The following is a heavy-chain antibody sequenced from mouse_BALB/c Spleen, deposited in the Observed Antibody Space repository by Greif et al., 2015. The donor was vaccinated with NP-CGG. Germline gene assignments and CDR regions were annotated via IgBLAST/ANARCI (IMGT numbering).Heavy chain of an antibody. CDR3: ARDGDYGYYAMDY. D-gene: IGHD1-2*01. CDR2: IRNKANGYTT. J-gene: IGHJ4*01. V-gene: IGHV7-3*02. Sequence: EVQGVESGGGLVQPGGSLGLSCATSGFTFTDYYMSWVRQPPGKALEWLGFIRNKANGYTTEYSASVKGRFTISRDNSQSILYLQMNTLRAEDSATYYCARDGDYGYYAMDYWGQGTSVTVSS. CDR1: GFTFTDYY.